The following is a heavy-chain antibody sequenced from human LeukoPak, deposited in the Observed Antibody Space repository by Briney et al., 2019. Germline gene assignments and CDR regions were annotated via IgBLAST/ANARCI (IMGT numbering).Heavy chain of an antibody. J-gene: IGHJ4*02. D-gene: IGHD3-22*01. CDR1: GGSFSGYY. Sequence: SETLSLTCAVYGGSFSGYYWSWIRQPPGKGLEWIGEINHSGSTNYNPSLKSRVTISVDTSKNQFSLKLSSVTAADTAVYYCARTSHYYDSRGYYYWGQGTLVTVSS. V-gene: IGHV4-34*01. CDR3: ARTSHYYDSRGYYY. CDR2: INHSGST.